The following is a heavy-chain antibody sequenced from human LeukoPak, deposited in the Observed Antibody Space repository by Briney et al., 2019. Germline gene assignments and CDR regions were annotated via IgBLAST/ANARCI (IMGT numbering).Heavy chain of an antibody. CDR1: GYTFTCCA. J-gene: IGHJ3*02. V-gene: IGHV1-3*04. CDR2: INTDNGDT. CDR3: ARGYSSGWYAFDI. Sequence: ASVKVSCKASGYTFTCCAIHWVRQAPGQRLEWMGWINTDNGDTKYSQRFQGRVTITRDTSASTAYMELSSLRSEDTAVYYCARGYSSGWYAFDIWGQGTMVTVSS. D-gene: IGHD6-19*01.